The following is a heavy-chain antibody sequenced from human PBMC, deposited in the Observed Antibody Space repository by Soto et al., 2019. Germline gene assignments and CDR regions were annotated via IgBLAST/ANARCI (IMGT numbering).Heavy chain of an antibody. V-gene: IGHV4-30-2*01. J-gene: IGHJ4*02. CDR2: IYHSGST. Sequence: SETLSLTCAVSGGSISSGGYSWSWIRQPPGKGVEWIGYIYHSGSTYYNPSLKSRVTISVDRSKNQFSLKLSSVTAADTAVYYCASYYDSSGYAFFDYWGQGTLVTVSS. CDR3: ASYYDSSGYAFFDY. CDR1: GGSISSGGYS. D-gene: IGHD3-22*01.